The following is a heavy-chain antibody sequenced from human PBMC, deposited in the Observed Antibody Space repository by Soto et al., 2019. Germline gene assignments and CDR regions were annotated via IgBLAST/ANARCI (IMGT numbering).Heavy chain of an antibody. J-gene: IGHJ4*02. V-gene: IGHV3-30*18. CDR2: ISYDGSNK. CDR3: AKSEYSYDSYYFDY. CDR1: GFTFSSYG. D-gene: IGHD5-18*01. Sequence: GGSLRLSCAASGFTFSSYGMHWVRQAPGKGLEWVAVISYDGSNKYYADSVKGRFTISRDNSKNTLYLQMNSLRAEDTAVYYCAKSEYSYDSYYFDYWGQGTLVTVSS.